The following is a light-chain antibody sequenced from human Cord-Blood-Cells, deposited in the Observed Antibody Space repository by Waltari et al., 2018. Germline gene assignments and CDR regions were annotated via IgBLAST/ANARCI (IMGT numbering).Light chain of an antibody. CDR3: RQSYSTPRT. CDR1: QSISSY. CDR2: AAS. J-gene: IGKJ1*01. Sequence: DIQMTQSPSSLSASVGDRVTITCRASQSISSYLNWYQQKPGKAPKLLIYAASSLQSEVPSRFSGSGSGTDFTLTISSLQPEDFATYYCRQSYSTPRTFGQGTKVEIK. V-gene: IGKV1-39*01.